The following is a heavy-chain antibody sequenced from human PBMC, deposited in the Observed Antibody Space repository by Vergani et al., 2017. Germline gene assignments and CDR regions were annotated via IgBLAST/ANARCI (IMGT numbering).Heavy chain of an antibody. CDR2: IYYSGST. CDR1: GGSISSYY. Sequence: QVQLQESGPGLVQPSETLSLTCTVSGGSISSYYWSWIRQPPGKGLEWIGSIYYSGSTYYNPSLKSRVTISVETSKNQFSLKLSSVTAADTAVYYCAKVAAYCSGGSCYGGYYFDYWGQGTLVTVSS. CDR3: AKVAAYCSGGSCYGGYYFDY. V-gene: IGHV4-59*12. J-gene: IGHJ4*02. D-gene: IGHD2-15*01.